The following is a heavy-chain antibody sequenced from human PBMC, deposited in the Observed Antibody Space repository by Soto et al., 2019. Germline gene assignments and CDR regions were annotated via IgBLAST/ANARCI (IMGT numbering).Heavy chain of an antibody. J-gene: IGHJ4*02. CDR2: MYYSGRN. CDR1: GGSINSGGYY. V-gene: IGHV4-31*03. D-gene: IGHD6-13*01. CDR3: ARGYRQSGYSSSWVFDY. Sequence: QVQLRESGPGLVKPSQTLSLTCTVSGGSINSGGYYWNWIRQHPGKGLEWIGYMYYSGRNYYNPCPRSRATISADTSANHFSLKLSSVNAADTAVYSCARGYRQSGYSSSWVFDYWGQGTLVNVSS.